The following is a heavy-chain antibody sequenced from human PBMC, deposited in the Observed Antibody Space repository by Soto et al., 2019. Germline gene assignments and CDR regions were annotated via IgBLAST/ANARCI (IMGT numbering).Heavy chain of an antibody. D-gene: IGHD6-13*01. V-gene: IGHV4-34*01. CDR1: GGSFSGYY. J-gene: IGHJ3*02. CDR3: ARVEGGAAAGDAFDI. Sequence: SETLSLTCAVYGGSFSGYYWSWIRQPPGKGLEWIGEINHSGSTNYNPALKSRVTISVDTSKNQFSLKLSSVTAADTAVYYCARVEGGAAAGDAFDIWGQGTMVTVSS. CDR2: INHSGST.